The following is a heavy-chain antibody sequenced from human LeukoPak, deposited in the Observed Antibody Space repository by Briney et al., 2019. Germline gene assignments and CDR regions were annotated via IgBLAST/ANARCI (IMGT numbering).Heavy chain of an antibody. V-gene: IGHV3-9*01. Sequence: GGSLRLSCAASGFTFDDYAMHWVRQAPGKGLEWVSGISWNSGSIGYADSVKGRSTISRDNAKNSLYLQMNSLRAEDTALYYCAKVNGYCSSTSCQGAFDIWGQGTMVTVSS. CDR3: AKVNGYCSSTSCQGAFDI. CDR2: ISWNSGSI. CDR1: GFTFDDYA. D-gene: IGHD2-2*01. J-gene: IGHJ3*02.